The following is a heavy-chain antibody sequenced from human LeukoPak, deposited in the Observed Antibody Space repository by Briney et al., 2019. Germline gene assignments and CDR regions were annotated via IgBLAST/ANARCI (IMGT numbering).Heavy chain of an antibody. CDR2: VSSSGSTI. J-gene: IGHJ5*02. V-gene: IGHV3-11*04. D-gene: IGHD1-26*01. CDR3: AGPRVGATGWFDP. Sequence: PGGSLRLSCAASGFTFSDYYMSWIRQAPGKGLERVSYVSSSGSTIYYADSVKGRFTISRDNAKNSLYLQMNSLRAEDTAVYYCAGPRVGATGWFDPWGQGTLVTVSS. CDR1: GFTFSDYY.